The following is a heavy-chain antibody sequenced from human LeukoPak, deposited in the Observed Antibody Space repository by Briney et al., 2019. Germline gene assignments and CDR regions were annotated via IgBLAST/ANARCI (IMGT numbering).Heavy chain of an antibody. J-gene: IGHJ5*02. CDR1: GGSISSSSYY. V-gene: IGHV4-39*07. D-gene: IGHD2-15*01. Sequence: SETLSLTCTVSGGSISSSSYYWGWIRQPPGKGLEWIGSIYYSGSTYYNPSLKSRVTISVDTSKSQFSLKLSSVTAADTAVYYCARGGPQDCSGGSCYWGWFDPWGQGTLVTVSS. CDR2: IYYSGST. CDR3: ARGGPQDCSGGSCYWGWFDP.